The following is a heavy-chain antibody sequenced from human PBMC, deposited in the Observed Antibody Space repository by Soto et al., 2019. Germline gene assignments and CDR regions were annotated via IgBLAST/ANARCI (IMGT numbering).Heavy chain of an antibody. CDR2: INPSDGTT. CDR1: GYTFTNYF. D-gene: IGHD1-7*01. CDR3: ETSLQLRKGWAFDY. Sequence: QVQLVQSGAEVKKPGASVKVSCKASGYTFTNYFIQWVRQAPGQGLEWMGIINPSDGTTAYAQKFQGRVTMTRDTSTSTDYMDLNSLRSEDTAVYYCETSLQLRKGWAFDYWGQGTLVTVSS. V-gene: IGHV1-46*01. J-gene: IGHJ4*02.